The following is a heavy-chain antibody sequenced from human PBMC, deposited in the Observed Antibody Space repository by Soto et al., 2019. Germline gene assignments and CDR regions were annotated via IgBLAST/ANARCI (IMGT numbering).Heavy chain of an antibody. CDR1: GGSFSGYY. V-gene: IGHV4-34*01. CDR3: ASGLRHLMVRGVISPLSRSDDI. CDR2: INHSGST. J-gene: IGHJ3*02. Sequence: SETLSLTCAVYGGSFSGYYWSWIRQPPGKGLEWIGEINHSGSTNYNPSLKSRVTISVDTSKNQFSLKLSSVTAADTAVYYCASGLRHLMVRGVISPLSRSDDIWGQGTMVTVSS. D-gene: IGHD3-10*01.